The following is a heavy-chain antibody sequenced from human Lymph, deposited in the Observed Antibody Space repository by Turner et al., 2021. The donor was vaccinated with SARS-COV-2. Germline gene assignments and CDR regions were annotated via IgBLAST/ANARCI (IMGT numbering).Heavy chain of an antibody. CDR1: GFPFDDYA. CDR3: AKYLAGTYYSSFDY. Sequence: EVQLVESGGGLVQPGRSLRLSCAASGFPFDDYAMHWVRQAPGKGLDWVSGINWSGGSIAYADSVKGRFTISRDNPKNSLYLQMNSLRAEDTAFYYCAKYLAGTYYSSFDYWGQGTLVTVSS. V-gene: IGHV3-9*01. D-gene: IGHD1-26*01. J-gene: IGHJ4*02. CDR2: INWSGGSI.